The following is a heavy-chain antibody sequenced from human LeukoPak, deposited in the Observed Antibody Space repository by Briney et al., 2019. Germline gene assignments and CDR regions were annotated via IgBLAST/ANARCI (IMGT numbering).Heavy chain of an antibody. D-gene: IGHD3-22*01. V-gene: IGHV4-39*07. CDR3: ARGLGYYDSSGYRRYYYYYYYMDV. CDR2: IYYSGST. J-gene: IGHJ6*03. CDR1: GGSISSSSYY. Sequence: SETLSLTCTVSGGSISSSSYYWGWIRQPPGKGLEWIGSIYYSGSTNYNPSLKSRVTISVDTSKNQFSLKLSSVTAADTAVYYCARGLGYYDSSGYRRYYYYYYYMDVWGKGTTVTVSS.